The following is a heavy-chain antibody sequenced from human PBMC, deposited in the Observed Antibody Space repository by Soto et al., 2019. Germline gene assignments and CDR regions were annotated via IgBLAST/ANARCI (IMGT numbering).Heavy chain of an antibody. J-gene: IGHJ6*02. CDR1: GGSISSSSYY. CDR3: ARRRSHGSGSYYNPHYYYYYYGMDV. CDR2: IYYSGST. V-gene: IGHV4-39*01. Sequence: PSETLSLTCTVSGGSISSSSYYWGWIRQPPGKGLEWIGSIYYSGSTYYNPSLKSRVTISVDTSKNQFSLKLSSVTAADTAVYYCARRRSHGSGSYYNPHYYYYYYGMDVWGQGTTVTSP. D-gene: IGHD3-10*01.